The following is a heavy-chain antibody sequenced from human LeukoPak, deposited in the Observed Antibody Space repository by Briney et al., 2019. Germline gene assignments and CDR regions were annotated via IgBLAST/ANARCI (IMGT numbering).Heavy chain of an antibody. Sequence: GGSLRLTCTASGFTLSTFWVSWVRQAPGKGLEWVANIKQDGSEKYYVDSVKGRFTISRDNAKKSLYLQMNSLRVEDTAVYYCARDLFSYGRGFDYWGQGTLVSVSS. D-gene: IGHD5-18*01. CDR2: IKQDGSEK. CDR3: ARDLFSYGRGFDY. J-gene: IGHJ4*02. CDR1: GFTLSTFW. V-gene: IGHV3-7*01.